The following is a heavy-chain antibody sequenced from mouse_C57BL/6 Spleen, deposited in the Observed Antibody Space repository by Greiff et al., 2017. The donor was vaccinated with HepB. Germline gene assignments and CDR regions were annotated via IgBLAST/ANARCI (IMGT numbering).Heavy chain of an antibody. Sequence: VQVVESGPELVKPGASVKISCKASGYAFSSSWMNWVKQRPGKGLEWIGRIYPGDGDTNYNGKFKGKATLTADKSSSTAYMQLSSLTSEDSAVYFCAREGIYYGNSWAMDYWGQGTSVTVSS. CDR1: GYAFSSSW. V-gene: IGHV1-82*01. J-gene: IGHJ4*01. D-gene: IGHD2-1*01. CDR2: IYPGDGDT. CDR3: AREGIYYGNSWAMDY.